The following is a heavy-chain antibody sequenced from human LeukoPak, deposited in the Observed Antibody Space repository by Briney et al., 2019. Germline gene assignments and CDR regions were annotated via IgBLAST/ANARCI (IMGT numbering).Heavy chain of an antibody. CDR2: ISSSGGTI. Sequence: GGSLRLSCAASGFTFSNYAMSWVRQAPGKGLEWVSYISSSGGTIYYTDSVKGRFTISRDNAKNSLYLQMNSLRAEDTAVYYCARDKGSRATQFDYWGQGTLVTVSP. CDR1: GFTFSNYA. J-gene: IGHJ4*02. D-gene: IGHD1-26*01. CDR3: ARDKGSRATQFDY. V-gene: IGHV3-11*01.